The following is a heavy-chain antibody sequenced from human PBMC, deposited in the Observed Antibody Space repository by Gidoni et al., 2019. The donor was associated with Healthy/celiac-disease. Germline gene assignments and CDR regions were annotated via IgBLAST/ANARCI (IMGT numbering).Heavy chain of an antibody. V-gene: IGHV4-39*01. Sequence: QLQLQESGPGLVKPSETLSLTCTVSGCSISSSSYYWGWIRQPPGKGLEWIGSIYYSGSTYYNPSLKSRVTISVDTSKNQFSLKLSSVTAADTAVYYCARGAGTPRDAFDIWGQGTMVTVSS. CDR1: GCSISSSSYY. J-gene: IGHJ3*02. CDR3: ARGAGTPRDAFDI. D-gene: IGHD1-1*01. CDR2: IYYSGST.